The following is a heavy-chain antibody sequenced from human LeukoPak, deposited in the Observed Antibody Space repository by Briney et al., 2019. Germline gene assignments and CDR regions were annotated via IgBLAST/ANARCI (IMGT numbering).Heavy chain of an antibody. CDR2: INPNSGGT. Sequence: ASVKVSCKASGYTFSGYYMHWVRQAPGQGLEWMGLINPNSGGTNYAQKSQGRVTMTRDTSISTAYMELSRLRSDDTAVYYCASGAVYTGLVPDPLYYWGQGTLVTVSS. CDR1: GYTFSGYY. J-gene: IGHJ4*02. CDR3: ASGAVYTGLVPDPLYY. V-gene: IGHV1-2*02. D-gene: IGHD5-18*01.